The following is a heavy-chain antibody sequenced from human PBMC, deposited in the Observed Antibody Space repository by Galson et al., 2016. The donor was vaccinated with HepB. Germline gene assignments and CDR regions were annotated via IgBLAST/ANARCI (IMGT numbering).Heavy chain of an antibody. Sequence: SETLSLTCTVSRGSVRGYYWSWIRQPPGKGLEWIGYIHYGGTTNYNPSLKSRVTVSVDTSKNQSSLSLSSVTAADTALYYCARSQPVAGAVYGMDVWGQGTTVTVSS. CDR1: RGSVRGYY. CDR2: IHYGGTT. CDR3: ARSQPVAGAVYGMDV. V-gene: IGHV4-59*02. J-gene: IGHJ6*02. D-gene: IGHD6-19*01.